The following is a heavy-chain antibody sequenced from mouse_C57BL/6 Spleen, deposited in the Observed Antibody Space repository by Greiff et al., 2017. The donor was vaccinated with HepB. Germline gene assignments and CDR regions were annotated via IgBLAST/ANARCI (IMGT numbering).Heavy chain of an antibody. V-gene: IGHV1-76*01. CDR2: IYPGSGNT. CDR3: ARAGQATFDY. Sequence: VQLQQSGAELVRPGASVKLSCKASGYTFTDYYINWVKQRPGQGLEWIARIYPGSGNTYYNEKFKGKATLTAEKSSSTAYMQLSSLTSEDSAVYFCARAGQATFDYWGQGTTLTVSS. CDR1: GYTFTDYY. J-gene: IGHJ2*01. D-gene: IGHD3-2*02.